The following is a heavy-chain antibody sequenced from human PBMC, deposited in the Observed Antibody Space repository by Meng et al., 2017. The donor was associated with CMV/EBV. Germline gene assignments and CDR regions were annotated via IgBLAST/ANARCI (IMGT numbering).Heavy chain of an antibody. Sequence: GESLKISCAASGFTVSSNYMSWVRQAPGKGLEWVSVIYSGGSTYYAASVKGRFTISRDNAKNSLYLQMNSLRAEDTAVYYCARDLGFDYWGQGTLVTVSS. J-gene: IGHJ4*02. D-gene: IGHD3-16*01. CDR1: GFTVSSNY. CDR2: IYSGGST. CDR3: ARDLGFDY. V-gene: IGHV3-53*01.